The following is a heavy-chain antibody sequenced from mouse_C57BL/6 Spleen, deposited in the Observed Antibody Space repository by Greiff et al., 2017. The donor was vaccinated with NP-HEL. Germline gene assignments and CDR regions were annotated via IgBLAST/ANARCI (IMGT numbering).Heavy chain of an antibody. CDR3: ARQGGTEAMDY. J-gene: IGHJ4*01. Sequence: EVHLVESGGGLVQPGGSLKLSCAASGFTFSDYYMYWVRQTPEKRLEWVAYISNGGGSTYYPDTVKGRFTISRDNAKNTLYLQMSRLKSEDTAMYYCARQGGTEAMDYWGQGTSVTVSS. V-gene: IGHV5-12*01. D-gene: IGHD4-1*01. CDR1: GFTFSDYY. CDR2: ISNGGGST.